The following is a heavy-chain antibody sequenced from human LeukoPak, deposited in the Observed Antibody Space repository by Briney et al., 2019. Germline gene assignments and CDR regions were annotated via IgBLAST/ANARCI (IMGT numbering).Heavy chain of an antibody. Sequence: GGSLRLSCAASGFSFSSYSMNWVRQAPGKGLEWVSYISHTGSTMSYADSVKGRFTISRDNARNSLYLQMNSLRAEDTAVYYCARDVYYDSSGYYPNPFDYWGQGTLVTVSS. CDR2: ISHTGSTM. D-gene: IGHD3-22*01. CDR3: ARDVYYDSSGYYPNPFDY. V-gene: IGHV3-48*04. J-gene: IGHJ4*02. CDR1: GFSFSSYS.